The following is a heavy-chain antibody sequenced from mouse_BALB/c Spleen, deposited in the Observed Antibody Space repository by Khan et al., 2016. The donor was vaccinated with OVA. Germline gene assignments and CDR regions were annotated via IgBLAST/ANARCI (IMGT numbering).Heavy chain of an antibody. Sequence: QVQLKQSGAELARPGASVKMSCKASGYTFTSYTMHWVKQRPGQGLEWIGHINPRSGYTHYNQKFKDKATLTADISSSTAYMQLSSLTSEDSAVYYCSRSRTEDALDYWGQGTLVTVSA. V-gene: IGHV1-4*01. J-gene: IGHJ3*01. CDR3: SRSRTEDALDY. D-gene: IGHD1-1*01. CDR1: GYTFTSYT. CDR2: INPRSGYT.